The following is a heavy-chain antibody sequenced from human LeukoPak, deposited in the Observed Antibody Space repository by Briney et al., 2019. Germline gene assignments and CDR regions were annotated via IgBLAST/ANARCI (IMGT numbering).Heavy chain of an antibody. CDR3: ARDRVRGYSGYDHD. J-gene: IGHJ4*02. CDR2: IYTSGST. Sequence: SETLSLTCTVSGGSISSYYWSWIRQPPGKGLEWIGRIYTSGSTNYNPSLKSRVTISVDTSKNQFSLKLSSVTAADTAVYYCARDRVRGYSGYDHDWGQGTLVTVSS. V-gene: IGHV4-4*08. D-gene: IGHD5-12*01. CDR1: GGSISSYY.